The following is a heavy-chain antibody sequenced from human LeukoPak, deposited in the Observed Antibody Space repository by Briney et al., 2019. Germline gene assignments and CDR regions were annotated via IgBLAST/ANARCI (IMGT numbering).Heavy chain of an antibody. CDR1: GGTFSSYA. D-gene: IGHD1-26*01. Sequence: SVKVSCKASGGTFSSYAISWVRQAPGQGLEWMGRIIPILGIANYAQKFQGRVTITADKSTSTAYMELSSLRSDDTAVYYCARGYSGSYLGPPDYWGQGTLVTVSS. J-gene: IGHJ4*02. CDR3: ARGYSGSYLGPPDY. CDR2: IIPILGIA. V-gene: IGHV1-69*04.